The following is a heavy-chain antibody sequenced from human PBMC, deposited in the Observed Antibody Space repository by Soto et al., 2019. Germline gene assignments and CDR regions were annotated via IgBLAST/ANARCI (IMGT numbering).Heavy chain of an antibody. CDR1: GGSISSGGYY. Sequence: PSETLSLTCTVSGGSISSGGYYWSWIRQHPGKGLEWIGYIYCSGSTYYNPSLKSRVTIPVDTSKNQFSLKLSSVTAADTAVYYCARDHRYSLTTGYYYYGMDVWGQGTTVTVSS. CDR2: IYCSGST. J-gene: IGHJ6*02. CDR3: ARDHRYSLTTGYYYYGMDV. D-gene: IGHD3-9*01. V-gene: IGHV4-31*03.